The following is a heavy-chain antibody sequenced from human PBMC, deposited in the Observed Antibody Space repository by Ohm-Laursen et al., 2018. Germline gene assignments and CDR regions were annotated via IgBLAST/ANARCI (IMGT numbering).Heavy chain of an antibody. CDR2: ISHSGNFE. CDR3: ARDKSLETRAFDV. CDR1: GFTFNSYN. Sequence: SLRLSCAATGFTFNSYNMAWVRQAPGKELEWVSFISHSGNFEQYIDSVKGRFTVSRDGAKSSLYLQMNSLRVDDTAVYYCARDKSLETRAFDVWGQGTVVTVSS. V-gene: IGHV3-48*03. J-gene: IGHJ3*01. D-gene: IGHD3-3*01.